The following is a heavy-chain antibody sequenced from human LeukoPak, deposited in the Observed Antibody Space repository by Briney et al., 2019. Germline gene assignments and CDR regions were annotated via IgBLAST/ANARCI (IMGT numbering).Heavy chain of an antibody. CDR1: GCTFSSYD. V-gene: IGHV3-13*01. Sequence: GGSLRLSCAASGCTFSSYDRRWVRQAPGKGLEWVGDICSAGDTYYPASVKGRFTISRENAKNSLYIQLKSLRAGDTAVYYCARGRFKGESYYYYGMDVWGQGTTVTVSS. D-gene: IGHD3-3*01. CDR2: ICSAGDT. J-gene: IGHJ6*02. CDR3: ARGRFKGESYYYYGMDV.